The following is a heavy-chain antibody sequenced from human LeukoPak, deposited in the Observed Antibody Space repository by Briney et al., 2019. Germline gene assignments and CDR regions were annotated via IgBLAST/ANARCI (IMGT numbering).Heavy chain of an antibody. V-gene: IGHV5-10-1*01. CDR2: IDPSDSYT. CDR1: GYSFTSYW. J-gene: IGHJ6*04. CDR3: ARPRIGYYGSGSYQYYGMDV. Sequence: GESLRISCKGSGYSFTSYWISWVRQMPGKGLEWMGRIDPSDSYTNYSPSFQGHVTISADKSISTAYLQWSSLKASDTAMYYCARPRIGYYGSGSYQYYGMDVWGKGTTVTVSS. D-gene: IGHD3-10*01.